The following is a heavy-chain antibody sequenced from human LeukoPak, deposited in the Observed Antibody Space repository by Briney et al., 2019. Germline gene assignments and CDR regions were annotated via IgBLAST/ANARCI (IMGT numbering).Heavy chain of an antibody. J-gene: IGHJ4*02. CDR3: ARESVAVDS. CDR2: LYSDGRST. Sequence: PGGSLRLSCAASGFTFSRLWMHWVPQAPGKGLVLVSRLYSDGRSTSYADSVKGRFTISRDNTKNTLYLQMHRLRADDTAVYYCARESVAVDSWGQGTLVTVSS. V-gene: IGHV3-74*01. CDR1: GFTFSRLW. D-gene: IGHD6-19*01.